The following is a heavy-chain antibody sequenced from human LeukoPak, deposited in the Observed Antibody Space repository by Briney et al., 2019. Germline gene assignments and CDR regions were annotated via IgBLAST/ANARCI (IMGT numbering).Heavy chain of an antibody. V-gene: IGHV1-18*01. CDR3: ARRQGTTLSFDY. CDR1: GYTFTSYG. D-gene: IGHD1-1*01. CDR2: INAYNGNT. J-gene: IGHJ4*02. Sequence: ASVKVSCKASGYTFTSYGFSWVRQAPGQGLEWMGWINAYNGNTNYAQKLQGRVTMTTDTSTSTAYMELRSLRFDDTAVYYCARRQGTTLSFDYWGQGTLFTVSS.